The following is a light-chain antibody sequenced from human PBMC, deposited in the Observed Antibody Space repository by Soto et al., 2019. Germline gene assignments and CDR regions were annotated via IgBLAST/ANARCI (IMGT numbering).Light chain of an antibody. CDR2: ASS. Sequence: DIQMTQSPSSLSASVGDRVTITCRASQSISPYLNWYQHKPGKAPKLLIFASSTLHSGVPSRFSGSGSGTDFTLTISALQPQDFATYYCQQTYTTPCRFGQGTKLETK. J-gene: IGKJ2*04. CDR3: QQTYTTPCR. CDR1: QSISPY. V-gene: IGKV1-39*01.